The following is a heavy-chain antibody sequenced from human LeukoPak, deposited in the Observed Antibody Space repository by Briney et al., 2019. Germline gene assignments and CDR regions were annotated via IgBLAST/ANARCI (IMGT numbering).Heavy chain of an antibody. CDR1: GFTFSSYG. J-gene: IGHJ4*02. Sequence: GGSLRLSCAASGFTFSSYGMHWVRQAPGKGLEWVAVISYDGSNKYYADSVKGRFTISRDNSKNTLYLQMNSLRAEDTAVYYCATERSGSKDYWGQGTLVTVSS. CDR2: ISYDGSNK. CDR3: ATERSGSKDY. V-gene: IGHV3-30*03. D-gene: IGHD2-15*01.